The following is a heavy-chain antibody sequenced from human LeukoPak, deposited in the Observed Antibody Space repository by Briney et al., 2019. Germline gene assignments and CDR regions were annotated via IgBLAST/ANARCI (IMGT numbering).Heavy chain of an antibody. D-gene: IGHD3-3*01. J-gene: IGHJ4*02. V-gene: IGHV1-69-2*01. CDR2: VDPEDGET. CDR3: ATVGTDPDFYFDY. Sequence: VKISCKVSGYTFTDYYMHWVQQAPGKGLEWMGLVDPEDGETIYAEKFQGRVTITADTSTDTAYMELGSLRSEDTAVYYCATVGTDPDFYFDYWGQGTLVTVSS. CDR1: GYTFTDYY.